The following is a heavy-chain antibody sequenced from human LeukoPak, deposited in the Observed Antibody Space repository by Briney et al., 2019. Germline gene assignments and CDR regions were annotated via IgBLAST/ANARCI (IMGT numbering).Heavy chain of an antibody. Sequence: ASVKVSCKASGYTFTSYYMHWVRQAPGQGLEWMGIINPSGGSTNHAQKFQGRVTMTRDMSTSTVYMELSSLRSEDTAVYYCARSPDIVVVPAAIPDWYYFDYWGQGTLVTVSS. CDR2: INPSGGST. V-gene: IGHV1-46*01. D-gene: IGHD2-2*02. J-gene: IGHJ4*02. CDR1: GYTFTSYY. CDR3: ARSPDIVVVPAAIPDWYYFDY.